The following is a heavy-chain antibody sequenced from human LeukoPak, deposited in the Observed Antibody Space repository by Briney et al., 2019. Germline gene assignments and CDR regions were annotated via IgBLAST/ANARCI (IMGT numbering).Heavy chain of an antibody. Sequence: PSETLSLTCAVYGGSFSGYYWSWIRQPPGKGLEWIGEINHSGSTNYNPSLKSRVTISVDTSKNQFSLKLSSVTAADTAVYYCARGPLLVTKQPGFDYWGQGTLVTVSS. CDR1: GGSFSGYY. D-gene: IGHD4-11*01. J-gene: IGHJ4*02. CDR2: INHSGST. CDR3: ARGPLLVTKQPGFDY. V-gene: IGHV4-34*01.